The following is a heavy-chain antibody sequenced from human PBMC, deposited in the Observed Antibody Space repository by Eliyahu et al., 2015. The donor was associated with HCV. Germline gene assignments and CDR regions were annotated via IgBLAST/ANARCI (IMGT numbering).Heavy chain of an antibody. D-gene: IGHD1-1*01. CDR2: INHSGST. CDR3: ASGSGNGGWFDP. V-gene: IGHV4-34*01. J-gene: IGHJ5*02. CDR1: GXSFSGYY. Sequence: QVQLQQWGAGLLKPSETLSLTCAVXGXSFSGYYWSWIRQPPGKGLEWIGEINHSGSTNYNPSLKSRVTISVDTSKNQFSLKLSSVTAADTAVYYCASGSGNGGWFDPWGQGTLVTVSS.